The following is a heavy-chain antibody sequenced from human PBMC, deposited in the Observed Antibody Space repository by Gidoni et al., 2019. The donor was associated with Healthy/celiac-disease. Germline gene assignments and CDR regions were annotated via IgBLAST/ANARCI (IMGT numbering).Heavy chain of an antibody. Sequence: EVQLVESGGGLVKPGGSLRLSCAASGFTFSNAWMNWVRQAPGKGLEWVGRIKSKTDGGTTDYAAPVKGRFTISRDDSKNTLYLQMNSLKTEDTAVYYCTTDSPVTTGGDDYWGQGTLVTVSS. CDR2: IKSKTDGGTT. CDR3: TTDSPVTTGGDDY. V-gene: IGHV3-15*07. J-gene: IGHJ4*02. CDR1: GFTFSNAW. D-gene: IGHD4-17*01.